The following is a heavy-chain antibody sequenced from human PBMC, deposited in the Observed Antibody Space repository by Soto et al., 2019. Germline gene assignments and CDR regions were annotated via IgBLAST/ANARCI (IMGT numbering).Heavy chain of an antibody. Sequence: SEHLWITSVFCSDTVSSRSSYLTLIQQPAGKGLERIGIVYYRGTTYYNPALSGRVTISVGRAKSQFSLQLRSVTAADTAVYFCASGFFGYDDDIYPSPDNWFDPWSQGTRVTVSS. D-gene: IGHD3-16*01. CDR1: SDTVSSRSSY. J-gene: IGHJ5*02. CDR3: ASGFFGYDDDIYPSPDNWFDP. CDR2: VYYRGTT. V-gene: IGHV4-30-2*01.